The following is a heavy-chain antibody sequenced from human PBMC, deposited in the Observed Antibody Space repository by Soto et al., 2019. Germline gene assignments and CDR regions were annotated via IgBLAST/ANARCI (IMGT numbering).Heavy chain of an antibody. CDR3: AKDSASSWSEYFRY. CDR1: GFIFENHA. J-gene: IGHJ1*01. V-gene: IGHV3-9*01. D-gene: IGHD6-13*01. CDR2: IGWNSAKI. Sequence: GGSLRLSCAASGFIFENHAMHWVRQVPGKGLEWVAGIGWNSAKIGYADSVKGRFSISRDNAKSSLYLEMSGLRTEDTALYFCAKDSASSWSEYFRYWGRGTLVTVSS.